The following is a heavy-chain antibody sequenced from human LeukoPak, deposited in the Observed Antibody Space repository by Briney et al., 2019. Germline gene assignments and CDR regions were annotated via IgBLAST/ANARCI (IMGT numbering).Heavy chain of an antibody. D-gene: IGHD2-2*01. J-gene: IGHJ3*02. V-gene: IGHV3-48*01. CDR2: ISSSSSTI. CDR1: GFTFSSYS. CDR3: ARVKDIVVVPAAAGAFDI. Sequence: GGSLRLSCAASGFTFSSYSMNWVRQAPGKGLEWVSYISSSSSTIYYADSVKGRFTISRDNAKNSLYLQMNSLRAEDTAVYYCARVKDIVVVPAAAGAFDIWGQGTMVTVSS.